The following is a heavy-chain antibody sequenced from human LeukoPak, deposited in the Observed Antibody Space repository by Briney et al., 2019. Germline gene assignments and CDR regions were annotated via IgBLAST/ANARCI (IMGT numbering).Heavy chain of an antibody. Sequence: GGSLRLSCAASGFTFSSYSMNWVRQAPGKGLEWVSSISNSSSYIYYADSVKGRFTISRDNAKNSLYLQMNSLRAEDTAVYYCARGAIYYDILTGYHYFDYWGQGTLVTVSS. CDR2: ISNSSSYI. D-gene: IGHD3-9*01. CDR3: ARGAIYYDILTGYHYFDY. V-gene: IGHV3-21*01. J-gene: IGHJ4*02. CDR1: GFTFSSYS.